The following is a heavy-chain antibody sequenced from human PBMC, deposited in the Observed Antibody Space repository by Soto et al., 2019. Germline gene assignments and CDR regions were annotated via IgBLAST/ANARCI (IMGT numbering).Heavy chain of an antibody. CDR2: IWHDGKNK. CDR1: GFAFSDFG. Sequence: QVQVVESGGGVVQPGKSLRLSCAASGFAFSDFGMHWVRQAPAKGLEWVAVIWHDGKNKDYADNAKGRFTISRDNSRNILYLEMNSLRVEDTAVYYCARDPGQDEAMDYWGQGTLVTVSS. CDR3: ARDPGQDEAMDY. J-gene: IGHJ4*02. V-gene: IGHV3-33*01.